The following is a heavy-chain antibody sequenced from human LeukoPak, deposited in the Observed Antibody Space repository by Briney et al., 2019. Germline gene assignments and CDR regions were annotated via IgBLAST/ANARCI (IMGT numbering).Heavy chain of an antibody. V-gene: IGHV3-30*18. CDR1: GSTFSSYG. J-gene: IGHJ5*02. CDR2: ISYDGSNK. CDR3: AKASTYYDSLGWFDP. D-gene: IGHD3-9*01. Sequence: GGSLRLSCAASGSTFSSYGMHWVRQAPGKGLEWVAVISYDGSNKYYADSVKGRFTISRDNSKNTLYLQMNSLRAEDTAVYYCAKASTYYDSLGWFDPWGQGTLVTVSS.